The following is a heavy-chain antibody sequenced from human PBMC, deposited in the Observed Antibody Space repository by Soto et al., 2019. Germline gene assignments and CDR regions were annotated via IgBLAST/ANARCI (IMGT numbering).Heavy chain of an antibody. J-gene: IGHJ3*02. CDR2: ISDSGGST. CDR3: AKVAAVAGKYDAFDI. Sequence: GGSLRLSCAASGFIFSSYGMSWVRQAPGKGLEWVSGISDSGGSTYYADSVKGRFSISRDNSKNTLYLQMNSLRVEDTVLYYCAKVAAVAGKYDAFDIWGQGTMVTVSS. CDR1: GFIFSSYG. V-gene: IGHV3-23*01. D-gene: IGHD6-19*01.